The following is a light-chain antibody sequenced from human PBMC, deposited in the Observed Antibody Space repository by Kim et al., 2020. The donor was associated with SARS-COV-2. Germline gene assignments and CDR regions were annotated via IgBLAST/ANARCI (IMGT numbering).Light chain of an antibody. CDR2: RDH. CDR1: NIGHKT. CDR3: QVWAGNTYV. Sequence: SVAPGQTASVSCGGDNIGHKTVHWYQQPPGQAPVLVIFRDHNRPSGIPERFSASKSMNTATLTISRAQVEDEADYYCQVWAGNTYVFGTGTKVTVL. V-gene: IGLV3-9*01. J-gene: IGLJ1*01.